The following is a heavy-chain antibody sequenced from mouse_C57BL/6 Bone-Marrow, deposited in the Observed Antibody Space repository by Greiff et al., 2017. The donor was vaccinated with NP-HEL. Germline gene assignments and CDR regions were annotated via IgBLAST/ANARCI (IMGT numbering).Heavy chain of an antibody. D-gene: IGHD2-2*01. CDR3: ARWRWLRRGYFDY. Sequence: QVQLQQSGPELVKPGASVKISCKASGYSFTGYYIHWVKQRPGQGLEWIGWIYPGSGNTKYNEKFKGKATLTADTSSSTAYMQLSSLTSEDSAVYYCARWRWLRRGYFDYWGQGTTLTVSS. CDR1: GYSFTGYY. J-gene: IGHJ2*01. V-gene: IGHV1-66*01. CDR2: IYPGSGNT.